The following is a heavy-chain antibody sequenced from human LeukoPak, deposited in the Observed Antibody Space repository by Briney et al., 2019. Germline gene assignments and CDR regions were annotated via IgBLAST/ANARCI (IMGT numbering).Heavy chain of an antibody. CDR1: GGSIGTNTYY. V-gene: IGHV4-39*07. CDR3: ARVGTRNYYMDV. CDR2: IYYSGRT. Sequence: SETLSLTCTVSGGSIGTNTYYWGWIRQPPGKGLEWIGSIYYSGRTYYNPSLKSRVTISVDTSKNQFSLKVISVTAADTAVYYCARVGTRNYYMDVWGKGTTVTVSS. J-gene: IGHJ6*03.